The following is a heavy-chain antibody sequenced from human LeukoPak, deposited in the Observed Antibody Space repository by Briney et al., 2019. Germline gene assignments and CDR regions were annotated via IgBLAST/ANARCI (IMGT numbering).Heavy chain of an antibody. J-gene: IGHJ4*02. CDR1: GFTVSSNY. CDR3: ARAMYSSSRTFDY. Sequence: PGGSLRLSCAASGFTVSSNYMSWVRQAPGKGLEWVSVIYSGGSTYYADSVTGRFTISRDNSKNTLYLQMNSLRAEDTAVYYCARAMYSSSRTFDYWGQGTLVTVSS. V-gene: IGHV3-66*02. D-gene: IGHD6-13*01. CDR2: IYSGGST.